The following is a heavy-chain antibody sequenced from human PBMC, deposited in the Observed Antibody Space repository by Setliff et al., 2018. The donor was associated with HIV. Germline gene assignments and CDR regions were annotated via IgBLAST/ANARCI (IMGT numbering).Heavy chain of an antibody. V-gene: IGHV5-51*01. CDR3: ARLRDSSGYYYVGGAFDI. D-gene: IGHD3-22*01. CDR1: GYSFTTYW. CDR2: IYPGDSDT. Sequence: GSLKISCEGSGYSFTTYWIGWVRQMPGKGLEWMGIIYPGDSDTRYSPSFQGQVTISADKSISTAYLQWSSLKASDTAMYYCARLRDSSGYYYVGGAFDIWGQGTMVTVSS. J-gene: IGHJ3*02.